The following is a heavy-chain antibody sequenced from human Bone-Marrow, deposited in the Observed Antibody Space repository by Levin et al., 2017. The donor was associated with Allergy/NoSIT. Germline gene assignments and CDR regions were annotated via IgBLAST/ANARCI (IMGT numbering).Heavy chain of an antibody. CDR1: GFSIEFYA. CDR2: ISWNGGNT. Sequence: GGSLRLSCAASGFSIEFYAMVWVRQVPGKGLEWVSGISWNGGNTGYADSVRGRFTISRDNAKNSLFLQMNSLRAEYTALYYCAKAAYYYDSSNYRAEYFHRWGQGTLVTVSS. D-gene: IGHD3-22*01. CDR3: AKAAYYYDSSNYRAEYFHR. J-gene: IGHJ1*01. V-gene: IGHV3-9*01.